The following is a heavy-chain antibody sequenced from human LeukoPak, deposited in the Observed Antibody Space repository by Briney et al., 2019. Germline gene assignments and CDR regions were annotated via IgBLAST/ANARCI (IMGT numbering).Heavy chain of an antibody. Sequence: GSLRLSCAASGFTFSSYSMNWVRQAPGKGLEWVSSISSSSSYIYYADSVKGRFTISRDNAKNSLYLQMNSLRAEDTAVYYCARDQNPGIAGNFDYWGQGTLVTVSS. CDR3: ARDQNPGIAGNFDY. D-gene: IGHD6-13*01. CDR1: GFTFSSYS. CDR2: ISSSSSYI. V-gene: IGHV3-21*01. J-gene: IGHJ4*02.